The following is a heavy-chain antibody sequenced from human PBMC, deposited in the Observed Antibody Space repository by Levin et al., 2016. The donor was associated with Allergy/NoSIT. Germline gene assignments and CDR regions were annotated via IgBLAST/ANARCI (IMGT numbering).Heavy chain of an antibody. V-gene: IGHV4-59*08. J-gene: IGHJ6*02. Sequence: RQAPGKGLEWIGYIYDGGRTTYIPSLKSRVTISVDTSKNQFSLRLSSVTAADTAVYYCASASERTGQYVGLYGMDVWGQGTTVTVSS. CDR3: ASASERTGQYVGLYGMDV. CDR2: IYDGGRT. D-gene: IGHD3/OR15-3a*01.